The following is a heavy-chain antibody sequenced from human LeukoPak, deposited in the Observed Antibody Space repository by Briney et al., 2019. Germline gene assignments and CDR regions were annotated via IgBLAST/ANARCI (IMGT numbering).Heavy chain of an antibody. V-gene: IGHV1-69*13. CDR2: IIPIFGTA. Sequence: CSVKGSCKASGGTFSSYAISWVRQAPGQGLDWMGGIIPIFGTANYAQKFQGRVTITADESTSTAYMELSSLRSEDTAVYYCARAIVGASIVPGSFDYWGQGTLVTVSS. CDR1: GGTFSSYA. D-gene: IGHD1-26*01. J-gene: IGHJ4*02. CDR3: ARAIVGASIVPGSFDY.